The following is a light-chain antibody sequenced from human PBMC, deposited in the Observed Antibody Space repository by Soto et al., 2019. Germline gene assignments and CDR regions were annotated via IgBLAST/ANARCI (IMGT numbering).Light chain of an antibody. J-gene: IGKJ1*01. Sequence: EIVLTQSPATLSLSPGERATLSCRASQSVSSYLAWYQQKPGQAPRLLIYDASNRATGIPARFRGSGSGTDFTLTISGLEPEDFAVSYCQQRYNWPRTFGQGTKVEIK. CDR1: QSVSSY. CDR2: DAS. CDR3: QQRYNWPRT. V-gene: IGKV3-11*01.